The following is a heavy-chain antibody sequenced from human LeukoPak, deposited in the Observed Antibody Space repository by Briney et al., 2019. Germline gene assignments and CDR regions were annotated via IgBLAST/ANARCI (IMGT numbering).Heavy chain of an antibody. V-gene: IGHV3-23*01. CDR2: ISGSGGST. CDR1: GFTFSSYG. Sequence: GGSLRLSCAASGFTFSSYGMSWVRQAPGKGLEWVSAISGSGGSTYYADSVKGRFTISRDNSKNTLYLQMNSLRAEDTAVYYCAKDASYSGTTLGDYWGQGTLVTVSS. CDR3: AKDASYSGTTLGDY. J-gene: IGHJ4*02. D-gene: IGHD1-26*01.